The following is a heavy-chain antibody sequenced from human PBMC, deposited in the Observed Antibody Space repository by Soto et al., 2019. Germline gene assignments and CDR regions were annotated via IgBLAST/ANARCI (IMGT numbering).Heavy chain of an antibody. CDR1: GGSISSYY. Sequence: QVQLQESGPGLVKPSETLSLTCTVSGGSISSYYWSWIRQLPGKGLEWIGYIYYSGSTNYNPSLKSRVTISVDTSKNQFSLKLSSVTAADTAVYYCARRYGVYFDYWGQGTLVTVSS. J-gene: IGHJ4*02. CDR2: IYYSGST. V-gene: IGHV4-59*08. CDR3: ARRYGVYFDY. D-gene: IGHD4-17*01.